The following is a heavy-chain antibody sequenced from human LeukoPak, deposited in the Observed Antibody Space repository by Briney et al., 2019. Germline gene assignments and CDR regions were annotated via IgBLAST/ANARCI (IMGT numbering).Heavy chain of an antibody. Sequence: PSETLSLTCTVSGYSISSGYYWGWIRQPPGQGLEWIGSIYHSGSTYYNPSLKSRVTISVDTSKNQFSLKLSSVTPEDTAVYYCARDSSGWPTIDSWGQGTLVTVSS. D-gene: IGHD6-19*01. CDR1: GYSISSGYY. V-gene: IGHV4-38-2*02. J-gene: IGHJ4*02. CDR3: ARDSSGWPTIDS. CDR2: IYHSGST.